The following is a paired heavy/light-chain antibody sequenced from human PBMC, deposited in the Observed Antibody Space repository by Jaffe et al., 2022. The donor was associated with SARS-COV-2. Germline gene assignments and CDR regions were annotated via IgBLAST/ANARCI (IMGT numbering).Heavy chain of an antibody. CDR1: GYAFTSYY. D-gene: IGHD6-6*01. V-gene: IGHV1-46*01. CDR2: INPSGGST. J-gene: IGHJ4*02. Sequence: QVQLVQSGAEVKEPGASVKASCKASGYAFTSYYVHWLRQTPEQGLEWMGVINPSGGSTTYAQKFQGRVTMARDTSTSTLYMELSSLRSEDTGVYYCAREGGGIVARLRTLDYWGQGTLVTVSS. CDR3: AREGGGIVARLRTLDY.
Light chain of an antibody. V-gene: IGKV1-39*01. CDR3: QKSNINPWT. J-gene: IGKJ1*01. Sequence: DIQMTQSPSSVSASIGDRVTITCRASQSISNYLNWYQQKPGKAPKLLIYAASSLQSGIPSRFSGSGSGTDFTLTINSLQPEDFATYYCQKSNINPWTFGQGTKVEIK. CDR1: QSISNY. CDR2: AAS.